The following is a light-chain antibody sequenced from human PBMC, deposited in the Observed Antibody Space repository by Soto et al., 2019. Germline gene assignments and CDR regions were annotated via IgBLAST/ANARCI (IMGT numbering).Light chain of an antibody. CDR1: QGISNY. CDR3: QKYNSAPVLT. Sequence: DIQMTQSPSSLSASVGDRVTITCRASQGISNYLAWYQQKPGKVPKLLIYAASTLQSGVPSRFSGSGSGTDLTLTISSLQPEDVATYYCQKYNSAPVLTFGGGTKVEIK. CDR2: AAS. J-gene: IGKJ4*01. V-gene: IGKV1-27*01.